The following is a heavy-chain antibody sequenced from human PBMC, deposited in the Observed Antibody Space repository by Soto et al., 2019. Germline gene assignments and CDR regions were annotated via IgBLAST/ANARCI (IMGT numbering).Heavy chain of an antibody. V-gene: IGHV3-23*01. D-gene: IGHD6-19*01. CDR3: ASFPTGIAVAGQGNYFDY. J-gene: IGHJ4*02. Sequence: EVQLLESGGGLVQPGGSLRLSCAASGFTFSSYAKSWVRQAPGKGLEWVSAISGSGGSTYYADSVKGRFTISRDNSKNTLYLQMNSLRAEDTAVYYCASFPTGIAVAGQGNYFDYWGQGTLVTVSS. CDR1: GFTFSSYA. CDR2: ISGSGGST.